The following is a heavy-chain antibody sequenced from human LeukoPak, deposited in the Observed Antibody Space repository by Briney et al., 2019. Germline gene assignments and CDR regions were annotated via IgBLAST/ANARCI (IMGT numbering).Heavy chain of an antibody. V-gene: IGHV4-4*07. CDR1: GVSISSFH. CDR3: ARDGYYDSSGYSYFDY. Sequence: SETLSLTRTVSGVSISSFHWSWIRQPAGKGLEWIGRAHTSGTSNYNPSLESRVTMSGDTSKNQFSLSLSSVTAADTAVYYCARDGYYDSSGYSYFDYWGQGTLVTVSA. CDR2: AHTSGTS. J-gene: IGHJ4*02. D-gene: IGHD3-22*01.